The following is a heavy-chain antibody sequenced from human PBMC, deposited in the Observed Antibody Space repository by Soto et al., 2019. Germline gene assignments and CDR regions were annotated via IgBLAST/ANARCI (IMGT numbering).Heavy chain of an antibody. CDR2: INHSGST. V-gene: IGHV4-34*01. CDR1: GGSFSGYY. J-gene: IGHJ4*02. CDR3: ARLPWFGESSSR. D-gene: IGHD3-10*01. Sequence: PSETLSLTCAVYGGSFSGYYWSWIRQPPGKGLEWIGEINHSGSTNYNPSLKSRVTISVDTSKNQFSLKLSSVTAADTAVYYCARLPWFGESSSRWGQGTLVTVSS.